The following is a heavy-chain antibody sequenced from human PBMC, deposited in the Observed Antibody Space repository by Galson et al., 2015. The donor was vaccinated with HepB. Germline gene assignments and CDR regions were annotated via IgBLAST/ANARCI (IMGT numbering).Heavy chain of an antibody. Sequence: SVKVSCKASGGTFSSYAISWVRQAPGQGLEWMGRIIPILGIANYAQKFQGRVTITADKSTSTAYMELSSLRSEDTAVYYCAGRIAAAGPAAFDIWGQGTMVTVSS. CDR2: IIPILGIA. J-gene: IGHJ3*02. CDR1: GGTFSSYA. V-gene: IGHV1-69*04. CDR3: AGRIAAAGPAAFDI. D-gene: IGHD6-13*01.